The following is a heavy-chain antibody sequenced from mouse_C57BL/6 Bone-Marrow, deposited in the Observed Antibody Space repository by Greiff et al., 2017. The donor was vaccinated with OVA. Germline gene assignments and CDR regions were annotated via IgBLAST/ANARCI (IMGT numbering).Heavy chain of an antibody. D-gene: IGHD3-2*02. V-gene: IGHV1-63*01. CDR2: IYPGGGYT. Sequence: VQRVESGAELVRPGTSVKMSCKASGYTFTNYWIGWAKQRPGHGLEWIGDIYPGGGYTNYNEKFKGKATLTADKSSSTAYMQFSSLTSEDSAIYYCARSKVDSSGYVYYYAMDYWGQGTSVTVSS. CDR1: GYTFTNYW. J-gene: IGHJ4*01. CDR3: ARSKVDSSGYVYYYAMDY.